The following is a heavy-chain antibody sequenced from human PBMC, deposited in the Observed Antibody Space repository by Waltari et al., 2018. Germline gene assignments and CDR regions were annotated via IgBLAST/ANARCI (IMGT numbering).Heavy chain of an antibody. V-gene: IGHV4-38-2*01. CDR2: IYHSGST. J-gene: IGHJ4*02. Sequence: QVQLQESGPGLVKPSETLSLTCAVSGYSISSGYSWGWIRQPPGKGLEWIGSIYHSGSTYYNPSLKSRVTISVDTSKNQFSLKLSSVTAADTAVYYCARLPRDSRKYIDYWGQGTLVTVSS. CDR3: ARLPRDSRKYIDY. CDR1: GYSISSGYS. D-gene: IGHD2-21*01.